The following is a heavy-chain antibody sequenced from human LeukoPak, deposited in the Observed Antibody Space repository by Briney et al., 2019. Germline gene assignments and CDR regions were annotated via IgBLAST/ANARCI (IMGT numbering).Heavy chain of an antibody. J-gene: IGHJ4*02. CDR1: GCTFRSYA. V-gene: IGHV3-23*01. CDR3: VRSPLLRYFEWPIDS. Sequence: PGGSLTLSCAGSGCTFRSYAMSWVRQVPGKGLEWVSSIGGSGDTTYYADSVKGRFTISRDNSNSTLFLQMNSLRAEDTAVYYCVRSPLLRYFEWPIDSWGQGTLVTVSS. D-gene: IGHD3-9*01. CDR2: IGGSGDTT.